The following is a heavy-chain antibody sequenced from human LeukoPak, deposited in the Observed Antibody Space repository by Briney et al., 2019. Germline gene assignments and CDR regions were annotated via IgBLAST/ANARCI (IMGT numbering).Heavy chain of an antibody. CDR1: GFTFSGST. J-gene: IGHJ4*02. CDR3: AGQQWLDGAYYFDY. V-gene: IGHV3-21*01. CDR2: ISTSSSYI. D-gene: IGHD6-19*01. Sequence: PGGSLRLSCAASGFTFSGSTMNWVRQAPGKGLEWVSFISTSSSYIYYADSVRGRFTISRDNAKNSLYLQMNSLRAEDTAVYYCAGQQWLDGAYYFDYWGQGTLVTVSS.